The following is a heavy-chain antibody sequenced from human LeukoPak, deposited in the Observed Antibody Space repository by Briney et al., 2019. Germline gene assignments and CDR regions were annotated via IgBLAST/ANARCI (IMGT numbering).Heavy chain of an antibody. CDR3: AKDKGDFWSGHHY. V-gene: IGHV3-23*01. Sequence: SGGSLRLSCAASGFTFSNYAMSWVRQAPGKGLEWVSSITGSGGSTYYVDSVKGRFTISRDNSKNTLYLQMSSLRAEDTAVYYCAKDKGDFWSGHHYWGQGTLVTVSS. CDR1: GFTFSNYA. CDR2: ITGSGGST. D-gene: IGHD3-3*01. J-gene: IGHJ4*02.